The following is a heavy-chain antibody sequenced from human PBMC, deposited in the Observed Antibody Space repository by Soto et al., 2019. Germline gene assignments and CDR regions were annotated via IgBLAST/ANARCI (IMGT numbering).Heavy chain of an antibody. J-gene: IGHJ3*02. CDR3: ARYCSGGSCYDAFDI. Sequence: SETLSLTCTVYGGCISSYYWSWIRQPPGKGLEWIGYIYYSGSTNYNPSLKSRVTISVDTSKNQFSLKLSSVTAADTAVYYCARYCSGGSCYDAFDIWGQGTMVTVSS. D-gene: IGHD2-15*01. CDR1: GGCISSYY. V-gene: IGHV4-59*01. CDR2: IYYSGST.